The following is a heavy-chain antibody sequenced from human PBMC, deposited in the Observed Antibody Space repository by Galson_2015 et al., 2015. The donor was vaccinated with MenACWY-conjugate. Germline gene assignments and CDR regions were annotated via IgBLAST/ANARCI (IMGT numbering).Heavy chain of an antibody. CDR1: GFTFSNSA. J-gene: IGHJ6*02. V-gene: IGHV1-58*01. CDR3: AKDIRGRQDLHYYGMDV. Sequence: SVKVSCKASGFTFSNSAVQWVRQARGQRLEWIGWIVVGSGNTRYSQKFQSRVTIVRDMSTSTAYMELSSLRSDDTAVYYCAKDIRGRQDLHYYGMDVWGQGTTVTVSS. D-gene: IGHD3-3*02. CDR2: IVVGSGNT.